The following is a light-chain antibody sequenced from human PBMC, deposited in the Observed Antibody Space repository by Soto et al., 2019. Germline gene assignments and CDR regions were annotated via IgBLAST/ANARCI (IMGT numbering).Light chain of an antibody. J-gene: IGKJ1*01. V-gene: IGKV3-20*01. Sequence: ELVLTQSPGTLSLSPGERVTLSCRASQSVDSNYLAWHQHKPGQAPSLLIYGAFRRDTGIPDRFSGSGSGTYFTLTIIRLGPEDFAVDYCQQYGSSPRTFGHGTKVEIK. CDR1: QSVDSNY. CDR3: QQYGSSPRT. CDR2: GAF.